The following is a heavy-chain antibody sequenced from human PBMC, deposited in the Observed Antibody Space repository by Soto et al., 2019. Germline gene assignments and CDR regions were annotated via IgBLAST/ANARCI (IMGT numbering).Heavy chain of an antibody. J-gene: IGHJ4*02. Sequence: TLSHTCAFYGGSFSGYYWSWIRQPPGKGLEWIGEINHSGSTNYNPSLKSRVTISVDTSKNQISLKLSSVTAADTAVYYCARDDYSGYYFDYCGQGTLVIVSS. CDR3: ARDDYSGYYFDY. D-gene: IGHD5-12*01. CDR2: INHSGST. CDR1: GGSFSGYY. V-gene: IGHV4-34*01.